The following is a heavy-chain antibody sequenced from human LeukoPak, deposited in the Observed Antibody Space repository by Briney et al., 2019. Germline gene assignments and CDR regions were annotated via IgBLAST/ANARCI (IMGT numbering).Heavy chain of an antibody. D-gene: IGHD6-19*01. CDR1: GGSISSSSYY. CDR3: AFSSGPMALFDY. Sequence: SETLSLTCTVAGGSISSSSYYWGWIRQPPGKGLEWIGSIYYSGSTYYNPSLKSRVTISVDTSKNQFSLKLSSVTAADTAVYYCAFSSGPMALFDYWGQGTLVTVSS. CDR2: IYYSGST. V-gene: IGHV4-39*07. J-gene: IGHJ4*02.